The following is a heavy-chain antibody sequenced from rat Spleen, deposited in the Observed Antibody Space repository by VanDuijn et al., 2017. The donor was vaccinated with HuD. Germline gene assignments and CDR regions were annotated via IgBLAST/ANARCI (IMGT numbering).Heavy chain of an antibody. CDR2: ISFNGVST. D-gene: IGHD1-12*03. CDR3: TRGGYFRY. CDR1: GFTFSDYG. Sequence: EVQLVESGGGLVQPGRSMKLSCAASGFTFSDYGMVWVLQAPTKGLEWVASISFNGVSTYYRDSLKGRFTISRDNAKSTLYLQMNSLRSEDTATYYCTRGGYFRYWGQGVMVTVSS. V-gene: IGHV5-20*01. J-gene: IGHJ2*01.